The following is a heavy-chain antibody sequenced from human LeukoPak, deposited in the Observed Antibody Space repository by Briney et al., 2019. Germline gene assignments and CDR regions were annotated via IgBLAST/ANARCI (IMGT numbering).Heavy chain of an antibody. Sequence: GGSLRLSCTASGFTFGDYSMSWVRQAPGKGLEWVGFIRSKAYGGTTGYAAAVKGRFTISRDDSKSIAYLQMNSLKTEDTAVYYCTRDSYYDSSGYWGQGTLVTVSS. CDR2: IRSKAYGGTT. CDR3: TRDSYYDSSGY. V-gene: IGHV3-49*04. CDR1: GFTFGDYS. D-gene: IGHD3-22*01. J-gene: IGHJ4*02.